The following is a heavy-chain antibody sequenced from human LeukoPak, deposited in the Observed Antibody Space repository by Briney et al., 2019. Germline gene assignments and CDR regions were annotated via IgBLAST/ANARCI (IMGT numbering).Heavy chain of an antibody. Sequence: GGSLRLSCAASGFTFSSYAMSWVRQAPGKGLEWVSGISGSGDTTHYADSVKGRFTISRDNSKNTLYLQMNSLRADDTAVYYCARDPGDVRLWYLDYWGQGTLVTVSS. D-gene: IGHD5-18*01. V-gene: IGHV3-23*01. CDR3: ARDPGDVRLWYLDY. CDR1: GFTFSSYA. CDR2: ISGSGDTT. J-gene: IGHJ4*02.